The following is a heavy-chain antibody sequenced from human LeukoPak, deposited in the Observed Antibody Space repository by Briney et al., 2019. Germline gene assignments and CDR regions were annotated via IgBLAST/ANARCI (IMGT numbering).Heavy chain of an antibody. Sequence: SETLSLTCTVSGGSLSSYYWSWIRQPPGKGLEWIGYIYYSGSTNYNPSLKSRVTISVDTSKNQFSLKLSSVTAADTAVYYCARLTTVVTPRFDYWGQGTLVTVSS. CDR3: ARLTTVVTPRFDY. J-gene: IGHJ4*02. CDR1: GGSLSSYY. V-gene: IGHV4-59*08. CDR2: IYYSGST. D-gene: IGHD4-17*01.